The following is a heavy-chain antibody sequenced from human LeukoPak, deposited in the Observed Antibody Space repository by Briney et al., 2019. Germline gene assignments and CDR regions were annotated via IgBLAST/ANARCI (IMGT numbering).Heavy chain of an antibody. J-gene: IGHJ5*02. V-gene: IGHV6-1*01. CDR3: ARSDYYGSGSYYRGSWFDP. D-gene: IGHD3-10*01. Sequence: SQTLSLTCAISGDSVSSNSAAWNWIRQSLSRGLEWLGRTYYRSKWYNDYAVSVKSRITIDPDTSKNQFSLQLNSVTPEDTAVYYCARSDYYGSGSYYRGSWFDPWGQGTLVTVSS. CDR1: GDSVSSNSAA. CDR2: TYYRSKWYN.